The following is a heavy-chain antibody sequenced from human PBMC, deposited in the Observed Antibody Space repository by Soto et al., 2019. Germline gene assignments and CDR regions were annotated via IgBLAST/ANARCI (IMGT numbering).Heavy chain of an antibody. D-gene: IGHD7-27*01. CDR2: IYHSGST. J-gene: IGHJ5*02. CDR3: TRDSGWFDP. CDR1: GGSIRVTDYF. Sequence: SETLSLTCTVSGGSIRVTDYFWGWIRQPPGKALEWIASIYHSGSTYYNPSLKRRVTMSIDTSNTQFALTLNSVSAADTAVYFCTRDSGWFDPWGQGTLVTVSS. V-gene: IGHV4-39*02.